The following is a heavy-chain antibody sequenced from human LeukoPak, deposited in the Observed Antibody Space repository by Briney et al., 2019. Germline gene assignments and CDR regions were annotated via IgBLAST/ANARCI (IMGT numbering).Heavy chain of an antibody. D-gene: IGHD3-22*01. CDR2: IYHSGST. CDR1: GESFSGFY. J-gene: IGHJ4*02. Sequence: PSETLSLTCAVYGESFSGFYWSWIRQSPGKGLEWIGSIYHSGSTYYNPSLKSRVAISVDTSNNQFSLKLRSVTAADTAVYYCARDQYSYDSSGYFRFDYWGQGTPVTVSS. V-gene: IGHV4-34*01. CDR3: ARDQYSYDSSGYFRFDY.